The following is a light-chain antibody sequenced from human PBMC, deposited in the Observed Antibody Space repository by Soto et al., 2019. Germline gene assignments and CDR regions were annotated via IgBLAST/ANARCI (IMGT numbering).Light chain of an antibody. CDR2: GAS. V-gene: IGKV3-20*01. CDR1: QTVTNNY. CDR3: QQYGASPLT. Sequence: EIVLTQSPGTLSLSAGDGVSLSCRASQTVTNNYLAWYQQKPDQAPRLLIFGASNRATGIPDRFGGSGSGTDFTLSISRLEPEEFAVYYCQQYGASPLTFGEGARLEFK. J-gene: IGKJ4*01.